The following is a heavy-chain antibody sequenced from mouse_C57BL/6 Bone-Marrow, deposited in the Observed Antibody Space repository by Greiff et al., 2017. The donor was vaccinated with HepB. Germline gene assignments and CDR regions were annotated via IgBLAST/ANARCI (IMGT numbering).Heavy chain of an antibody. CDR2: IRNKANGYTT. CDR1: GFTFTDYY. D-gene: IGHD1-1*01. J-gene: IGHJ2*01. V-gene: IGHV7-3*01. CDR3: ARSQSLYYYGSSYFDY. Sequence: EVMLVESGGGLVQPGGSLSLSCAASGFTFTDYYMSWVRQPPGKALEWLGFIRNKANGYTTEYSASVKGRFTISRDNSQSILYLQMNALRAEDSATYYCARSQSLYYYGSSYFDYWGQGTTLTVSS.